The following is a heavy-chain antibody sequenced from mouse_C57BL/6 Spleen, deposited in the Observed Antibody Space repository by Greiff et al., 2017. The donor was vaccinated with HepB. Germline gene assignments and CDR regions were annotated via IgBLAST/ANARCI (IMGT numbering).Heavy chain of an antibody. J-gene: IGHJ4*01. CDR1: GFTFSDYY. CDR2: INYDGSST. D-gene: IGHD4-1*01. CDR3: ARGLGPLYAMDY. V-gene: IGHV5-16*01. Sequence: EVQLVESEGGLVQPGSSMKLSCTASGFTFSDYYMAWVRQVPEKGLEWVANINYDGSSTYYLDSLKSRFIISRDNAKNILYLQMSSLKSEDTATYYCARGLGPLYAMDYWGQGTSVTVSS.